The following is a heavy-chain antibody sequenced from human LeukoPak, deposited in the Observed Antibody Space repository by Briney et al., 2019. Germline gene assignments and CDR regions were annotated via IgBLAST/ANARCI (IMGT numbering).Heavy chain of an antibody. CDR3: AKDLLAYAYYYGSGSYYNNGPDFDY. Sequence: PGGSLRLSCAASGFTFSSYAMSWVRQAPGKGLDGVSPISGSVGGTYYADSVKGRFTIARDNSKNTLYLQMNSLSAEDTAVYYCAKDLLAYAYYYGSGSYYNNGPDFDYWGQGTLVTVSS. V-gene: IGHV3-23*01. D-gene: IGHD3-10*01. CDR1: GFTFSSYA. CDR2: ISGSVGGT. J-gene: IGHJ4*02.